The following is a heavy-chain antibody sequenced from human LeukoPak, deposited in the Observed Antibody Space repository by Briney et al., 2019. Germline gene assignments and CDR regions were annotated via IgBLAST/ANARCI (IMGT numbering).Heavy chain of an antibody. CDR3: ARANPYYYDSSGYFDY. V-gene: IGHV4-31*03. CDR1: GGSISSGGYY. CDR2: IYYSGST. J-gene: IGHJ4*02. D-gene: IGHD3-22*01. Sequence: PSQTLSLTCTVSGGSISSGGYYWSWIRQHPGKGLEWIGYIYYSGSTYYNPSLKSRVTISVDTSKNQSSLKLSSVTAADTAVYYCARANPYYYDSSGYFDYWGQGTLVTVSS.